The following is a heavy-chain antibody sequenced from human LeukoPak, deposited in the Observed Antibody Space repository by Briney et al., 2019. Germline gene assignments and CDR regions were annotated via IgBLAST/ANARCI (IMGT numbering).Heavy chain of an antibody. CDR2: IYYSGST. Sequence: KSSETLSLTCTVSGGSISSGGYYWSWIRQHPGKGLEWIGYIYYSGSTYYNPSLKSRVTISVDTSKNQFSLKLSSVTAADTAVYYCAISGSYYDAFDIWGQGTMVTVPS. V-gene: IGHV4-31*03. D-gene: IGHD1-26*01. CDR3: AISGSYYDAFDI. J-gene: IGHJ3*02. CDR1: GGSISSGGYY.